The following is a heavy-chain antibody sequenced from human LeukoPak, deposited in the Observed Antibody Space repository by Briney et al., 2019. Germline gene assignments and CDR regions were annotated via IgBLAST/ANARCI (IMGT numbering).Heavy chain of an antibody. Sequence: PSETLSLTCTVSGGSIRRSNFYWGWVRQPLGKGLEWIGSIFYGGTTNTNSNPSLESRVTISVDTSKNQFSLKLISVTAADTAIYYCASDRSISWYYFWGQGTLVTVSS. V-gene: IGHV4-39*01. D-gene: IGHD6-13*01. J-gene: IGHJ4*02. CDR3: ASDRSISWYYF. CDR1: GGSIRRSNFY. CDR2: IFYGGTTNT.